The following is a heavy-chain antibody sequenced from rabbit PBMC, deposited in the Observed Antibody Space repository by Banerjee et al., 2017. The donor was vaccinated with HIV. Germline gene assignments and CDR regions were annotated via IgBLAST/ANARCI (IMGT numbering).Heavy chain of an antibody. CDR1: GFSLSSYS. CDR3: AREDDDYGDYYFDL. V-gene: IGHV1S7*01. Sequence: QLEESGGGLVQPGGSLTLFCKASGFSLSSYSMGWVRQAPGKGLEWIGCISTGDGSTYYANWVNGRFTISSHNAQNTLYLQLNSLTAADTATYFCAREDDDYGDYYFDLWGQGTLVTVS. CDR2: ISTGDGST. J-gene: IGHJ4*01. D-gene: IGHD2-1*01.